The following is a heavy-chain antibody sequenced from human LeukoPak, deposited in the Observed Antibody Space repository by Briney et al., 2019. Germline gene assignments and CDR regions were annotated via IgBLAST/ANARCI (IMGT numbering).Heavy chain of an antibody. J-gene: IGHJ4*02. D-gene: IGHD3-10*01. CDR2: INPNSGGT. CDR1: GYTFTGYY. V-gene: IGHV1-2*02. CDR3: ARGPMVRGVTIPCVY. Sequence: ASVKVSCKASGYTFTGYYMHWVRQAPGQGLEWMGWINPNSGGTNYAQKFQGRVTMTRDTSISTAYMELSRLRSDDTAVYYCARGPMVRGVTIPCVYWGQGTLVTVSS.